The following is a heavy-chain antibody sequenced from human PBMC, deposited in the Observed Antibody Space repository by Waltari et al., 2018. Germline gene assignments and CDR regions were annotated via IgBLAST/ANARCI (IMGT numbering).Heavy chain of an antibody. CDR2: IKRKTDYETT. J-gene: IGHJ4*02. Sequence: EVQLVESGGGLVNPGGSLRLSCAASEIAFSTDWLSLVRQAPGKGLEWGARIKRKTDYETTDYAAPVRGRFTISRDDSKNTLYLQMNSLKSEDAAMYYCTTVYYGSGNYYNAEVWGQGTLVTVSS. CDR3: TTVYYGSGNYYNAEV. CDR1: EIAFSTDW. V-gene: IGHV3-15*01. D-gene: IGHD3-10*01.